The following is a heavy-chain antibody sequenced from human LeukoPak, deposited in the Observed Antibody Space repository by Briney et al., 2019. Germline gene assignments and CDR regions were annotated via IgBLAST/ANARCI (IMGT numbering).Heavy chain of an antibody. J-gene: IGHJ4*02. CDR2: IKQDGSEK. V-gene: IGHV3-7*03. Sequence: PGGALRLSCAASGFTFSSDCMSGVRQAPGKGLEWVSNIKQDGSEKYYVDSVKGRFTISRGNAKNSLYLQMNSLSAEDTAVYYCAREGGGYCSSTSCRDFDYWGQGTLVTVSS. D-gene: IGHD2-2*01. CDR1: GFTFSSDC. CDR3: AREGGGYCSSTSCRDFDY.